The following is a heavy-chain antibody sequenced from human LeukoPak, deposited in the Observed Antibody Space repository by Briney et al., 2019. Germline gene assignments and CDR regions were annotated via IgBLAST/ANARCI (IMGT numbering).Heavy chain of an antibody. CDR1: GYSISSVYY. V-gene: IGHV4-38-2*02. CDR2: INHSGST. Sequence: SETLSLTCTVSGYSISSVYYWGWIRQPPGKGLEWIGEINHSGSTNYNPSLKSRVTISVDTSKNQFSLKLSSVTAADTAVYYCARGHGRATMVRGVIIRGPWFDPWGQGTLVTVSS. J-gene: IGHJ5*02. D-gene: IGHD3-10*01. CDR3: ARGHGRATMVRGVIIRGPWFDP.